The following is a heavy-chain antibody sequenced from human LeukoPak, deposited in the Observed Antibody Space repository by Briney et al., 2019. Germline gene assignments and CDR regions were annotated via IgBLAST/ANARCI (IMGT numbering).Heavy chain of an antibody. CDR3: AKNVMVKRYIDY. J-gene: IGHJ4*02. Sequence: GGSMRLSCAASGFILNNHAMTWVRPAPGKGLQWISVISGSGRTIEYEDSVKGRFTISRDNSKNTVSLQMNNLRVEDTAIYYCAKNVMVKRYIDYWGQGTPVTVSS. D-gene: IGHD5-18*01. CDR2: ISGSGRTI. V-gene: IGHV3-23*01. CDR1: GFILNNHA.